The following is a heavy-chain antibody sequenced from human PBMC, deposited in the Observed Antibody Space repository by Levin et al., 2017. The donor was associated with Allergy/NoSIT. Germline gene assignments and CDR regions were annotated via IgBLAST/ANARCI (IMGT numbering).Heavy chain of an antibody. J-gene: IGHJ6*02. CDR1: GFTFSSYA. D-gene: IGHD3-3*01. CDR3: AKGQQPRPITIFGVVIPNVVTDYYYGMDV. CDR2: ISGSGGST. Sequence: GGSLRLSCAASGFTFSSYAMSWVRQAPGKGLEWVSAISGSGGSTYYADSVKGRFTISRDNSKNTLYLQMNSLRAEDTAVYYCAKGQQPRPITIFGVVIPNVVTDYYYGMDVWGQGTTVTVSS. V-gene: IGHV3-23*01.